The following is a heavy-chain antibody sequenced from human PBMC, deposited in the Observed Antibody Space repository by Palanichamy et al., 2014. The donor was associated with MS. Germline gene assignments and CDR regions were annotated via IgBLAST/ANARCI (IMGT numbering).Heavy chain of an antibody. Sequence: QVQVLESGPGLVKPSETLSLSCTVSGGSITYYYWSWIRQPPGKGLEWIGYIYYTGSTNYNPSLNSRVTTSLDTSISQFSLELNSVTAADTAVYYCARGPGEEDAFDIWGQGTMVTVSS. D-gene: IGHD3-10*01. J-gene: IGHJ3*02. CDR1: GGSITYYY. CDR2: IYYTGST. CDR3: ARGPGEEDAFDI. V-gene: IGHV4-59*01.